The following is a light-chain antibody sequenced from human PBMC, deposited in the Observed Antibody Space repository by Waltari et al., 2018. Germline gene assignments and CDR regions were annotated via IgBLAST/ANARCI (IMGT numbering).Light chain of an antibody. CDR1: QNLNRY. J-gene: IGKJ2*01. CDR2: AAS. V-gene: IGKV1-39*01. CDR3: QQSYRTPYT. Sequence: DIQMTQFPSSLSASVGDRVTISCRASQNLNRYLNWYQQKPGKAPKLLICAASTLQSGVPSRFSGSGSGTDFTLTISSLQPEDSASYYCQQSYRTPYTFGQGTKVEV.